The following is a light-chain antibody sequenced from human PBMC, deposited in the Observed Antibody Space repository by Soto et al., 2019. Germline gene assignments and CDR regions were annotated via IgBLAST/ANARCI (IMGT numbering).Light chain of an antibody. V-gene: IGLV2-14*03. CDR1: SSDVGDYNY. CDR2: YVN. Sequence: QSALTQPASVSGSPGQSITISCTGTSSDVGDYNYVYWYQQHPDKAPKLMIYYVNNRPSGVSNRFSGSKSGNMASLTISGLLAEDLIDYYCSSYTISGRSVLGTATKVTVL. J-gene: IGLJ1*01. CDR3: SSYTISGRSV.